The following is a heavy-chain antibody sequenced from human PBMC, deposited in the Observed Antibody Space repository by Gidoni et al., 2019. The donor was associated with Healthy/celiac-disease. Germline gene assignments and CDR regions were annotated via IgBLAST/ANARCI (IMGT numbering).Heavy chain of an antibody. CDR1: GFSLRNNGVG. J-gene: IGHJ3*02. Sequence: QITLKEYGPTLGKPTQTLTLNCPFSGFSLRNNGVGVSWIRQPPGKALEWLALIYWDYDKRYSPSLKSMLTITNDTSKNQVVLTITNMDPVDTATYYCAHRLRAYDFWSGYFTLHDAFDIWCQGTMVTVSS. CDR3: AHRLRAYDFWSGYFTLHDAFDI. V-gene: IGHV2-5*02. CDR2: IYWDYDK. D-gene: IGHD3-3*01.